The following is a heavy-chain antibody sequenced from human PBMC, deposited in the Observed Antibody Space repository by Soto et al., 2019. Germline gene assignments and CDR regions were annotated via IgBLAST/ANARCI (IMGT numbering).Heavy chain of an antibody. CDR3: ARVCEYQLLHWYFDL. CDR1: GGSISSGGYY. CDR2: IYYSGST. D-gene: IGHD2-2*01. V-gene: IGHV4-31*03. J-gene: IGHJ2*01. Sequence: QVQLQESGPGLVKPSQTLSLTCTVSGGSISSGGYYWSWIRQHPGKGLEWIGYIYYSGSTYYNPSLKSRVTISVDTSKIQCTLKLSSVTAADSAVYYCARVCEYQLLHWYFDLWGRGTLVTVSS.